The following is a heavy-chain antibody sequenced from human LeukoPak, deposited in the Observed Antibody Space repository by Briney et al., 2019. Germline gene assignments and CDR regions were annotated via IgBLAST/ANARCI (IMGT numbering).Heavy chain of an antibody. J-gene: IGHJ4*02. CDR2: IYTSGST. D-gene: IGHD3-22*01. V-gene: IGHV4-4*07. CDR3: ARGPDYYDSSLIPRPIDY. Sequence: PSETLSLTCTVSGGSISSYYWSWIRQPAGKGLEWIGRIYTSGSTNYNPSLKSRVTMSVDTSKNQFSLKLSSVTAADTAVYCCARGPDYYDSSLIPRPIDYWGQGTLVTVSS. CDR1: GGSISSYY.